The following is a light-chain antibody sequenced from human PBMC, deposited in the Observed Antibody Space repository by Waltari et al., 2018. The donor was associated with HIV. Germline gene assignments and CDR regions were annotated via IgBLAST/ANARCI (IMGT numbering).Light chain of an antibody. V-gene: IGLV1-40*01. J-gene: IGLJ1*01. CDR1: SSNIGAGYH. Sequence: QSVLTQPPSVSGAPGQRVTISCTGSSSNIGAGYHVHWYQQLPGTAPKLLINGKSNRPSGFPDRFSGSKAGTSASLAITGLQAEDESDYHCQSHDSSLSGYVFGTGTKVTVL. CDR3: QSHDSSLSGYV. CDR2: GKS.